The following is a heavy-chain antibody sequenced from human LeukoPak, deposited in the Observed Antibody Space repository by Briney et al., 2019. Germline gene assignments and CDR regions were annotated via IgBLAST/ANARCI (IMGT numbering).Heavy chain of an antibody. Sequence: GGSLRLSCAASGFTFSSYSMNWVRQAPGKGLEWVSSISSSSSYIYYADSMKGRFTISRDNAKNSLYLQMNSLRAEDTAVYYCARDPIVSYSYGPPDYWGQGTLVTVSS. CDR2: ISSSSSYI. V-gene: IGHV3-21*01. CDR1: GFTFSSYS. J-gene: IGHJ4*02. D-gene: IGHD5-18*01. CDR3: ARDPIVSYSYGPPDY.